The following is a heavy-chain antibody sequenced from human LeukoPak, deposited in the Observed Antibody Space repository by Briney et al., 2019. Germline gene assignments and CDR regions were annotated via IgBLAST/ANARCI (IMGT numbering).Heavy chain of an antibody. CDR3: ARDKGDYHTRGSLFVF. CDR2: IKQDGSEK. J-gene: IGHJ4*02. V-gene: IGHV3-7*01. CDR1: GFTFSSYW. D-gene: IGHD3-22*01. Sequence: PGGSLRLSCAASGFTFSSYWMSWVRQAPGKGLEWVANIKQDGSEKYYVDSVKGRFTISRDNAKNSLYLQMNSLRAEDTAVYYCARDKGDYHTRGSLFVFGSQGTLVTVSS.